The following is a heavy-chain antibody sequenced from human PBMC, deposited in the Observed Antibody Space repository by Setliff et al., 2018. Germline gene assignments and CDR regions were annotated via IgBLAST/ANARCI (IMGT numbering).Heavy chain of an antibody. V-gene: IGHV5-51*01. CDR1: GYTFSNYW. CDR2: IYAGDSDT. J-gene: IGHJ4*02. D-gene: IGHD1-26*01. Sequence: PGESLKISCQGSGYTFSNYWIGWVRQMPGKGLEWMGVIYAGDSDTRYSPSFQGQVTFSSDKSINTAYLHLSSLKASDTAMYYCAREHVSGHSEYWGQGTLVTVSS. CDR3: AREHVSGHSEY.